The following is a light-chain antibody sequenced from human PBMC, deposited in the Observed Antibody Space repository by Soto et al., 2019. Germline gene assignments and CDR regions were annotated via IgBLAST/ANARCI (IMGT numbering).Light chain of an antibody. Sequence: QSALTQPASVSGSPGQSITISCTGTSSDVGGYNFVSWYQQHPGKVPKLMIYEVSKRPSGVPDRFSGSKSGNTASLTVSGLQAEDEADYYCSTYAGRNTDYVFGTGTKLTVL. CDR2: EVS. CDR1: SSDVGGYNF. J-gene: IGLJ1*01. CDR3: STYAGRNTDYV. V-gene: IGLV2-8*01.